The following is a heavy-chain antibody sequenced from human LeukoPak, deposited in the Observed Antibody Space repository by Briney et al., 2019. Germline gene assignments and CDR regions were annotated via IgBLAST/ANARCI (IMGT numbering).Heavy chain of an antibody. J-gene: IGHJ4*02. CDR2: ISWNSGGI. Sequence: GGSLRLSCAASGFTFDDYAMHWVRQAPGKGLEWVSGISWNSGGIGYADSVKGRFTISRDNAKNSLYLQMNSLRAEDTALYYCAKDMYYYDSSGYPPYYFDYWGQGTLVTVSS. CDR1: GFTFDDYA. V-gene: IGHV3-9*01. D-gene: IGHD3-22*01. CDR3: AKDMYYYDSSGYPPYYFDY.